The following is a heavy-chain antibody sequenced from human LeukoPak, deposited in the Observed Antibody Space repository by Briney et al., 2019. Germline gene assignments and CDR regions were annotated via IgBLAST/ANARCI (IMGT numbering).Heavy chain of an antibody. V-gene: IGHV4-34*01. CDR2: VNHSGST. CDR3: ARMQDSGASGWRLDP. Sequence: SETLSLTCAVYGASFRENYWNWIRQPPGKGGEWIGEVNHSGSTKYNPSLKSRVSISVDTSKNQFFLSLNSVTAADTAVYYCARMQDSGASGWRLDPWGQGTLVTVSS. J-gene: IGHJ5*02. D-gene: IGHD2-21*02. CDR1: GASFRENY.